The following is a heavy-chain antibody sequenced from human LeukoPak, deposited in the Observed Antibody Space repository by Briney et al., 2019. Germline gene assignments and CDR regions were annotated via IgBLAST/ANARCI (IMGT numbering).Heavy chain of an antibody. CDR1: GFTVSSNY. D-gene: IGHD2-15*01. Sequence: GGSLRLSCAASGFTVSSNYMSWVRQAPGKGLEWVSVIYSGGSTYYADSVKGRFTISRDNSKNTLYLQMNSLKAEDTAVYYCAKTGSWGSSNYYFDYWGQGTLVTVSS. CDR3: AKTGSWGSSNYYFDY. J-gene: IGHJ4*02. V-gene: IGHV3-53*05. CDR2: IYSGGST.